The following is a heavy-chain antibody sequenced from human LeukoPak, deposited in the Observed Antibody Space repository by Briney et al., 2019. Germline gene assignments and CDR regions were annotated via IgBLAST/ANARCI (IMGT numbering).Heavy chain of an antibody. D-gene: IGHD2-2*01. J-gene: IGHJ3*02. CDR1: GGTFFSYA. CDR2: IIPLLGIT. V-gene: IGHV1-69*04. CDR3: ASHWGYCSSTSRYADAFDI. Sequence: GASVKVSCKASGGTFFSYAISWVRQAPGQGLEWMGRIIPLLGITNYAQKFQGRVTMTADKSTSTAYMELSSLRSEDTAVYYCASHWGYCSSTSRYADAFDIWGQGTMVTVSS.